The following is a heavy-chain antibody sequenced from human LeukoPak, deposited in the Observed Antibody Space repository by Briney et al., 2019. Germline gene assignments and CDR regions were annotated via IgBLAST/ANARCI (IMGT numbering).Heavy chain of an antibody. D-gene: IGHD3-10*01. V-gene: IGHV4-59*01. CDR3: ARDRGYLDGFDI. J-gene: IGHJ3*02. CDR2: IYDSEST. CDR1: GASISNYY. Sequence: SETLSLTCTVSGASISNYYWSWIRQPPGKGLEWIGYIYDSESTNYNPSLNSRVTITVDKSKTQLSLKLSSVTAADTAVYYCARDRGYLDGFDIWGQGTMVTVSS.